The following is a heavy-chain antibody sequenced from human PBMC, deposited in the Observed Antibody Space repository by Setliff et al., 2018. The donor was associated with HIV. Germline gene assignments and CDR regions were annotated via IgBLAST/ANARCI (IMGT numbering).Heavy chain of an antibody. Sequence: SETLSLTCTVSGYSISSGYYWGWIRQPPGKGLEWIGSIYHSGSTYYNPSLKSRVTISVDTSKNQFSLKLTSVTAADTAIYYCARDRRIVGATGGIDYWGQGTLVTVSS. D-gene: IGHD1-26*01. CDR1: GYSISSGYY. V-gene: IGHV4-38-2*02. CDR3: ARDRRIVGATGGIDY. J-gene: IGHJ4*02. CDR2: IYHSGST.